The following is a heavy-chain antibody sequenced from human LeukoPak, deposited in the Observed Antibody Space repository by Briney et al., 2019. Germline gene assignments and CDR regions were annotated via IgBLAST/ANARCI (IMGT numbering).Heavy chain of an antibody. CDR1: GYSISTGYY. CDR2: IYHSGNT. CDR3: ARAGFTFSDYFGSFFDY. Sequence: SETLSLTCTVSGYSISTGYYWGWIRQPPGKGLEWIGSIYHSGNTSYNPSLKSRVSISVDTSKNQFSLKLSSVTAADTAVYYCARAGFTFSDYFGSFFDYWGQGTLVTVSS. V-gene: IGHV4-38-2*02. J-gene: IGHJ4*02. D-gene: IGHD3-10*01.